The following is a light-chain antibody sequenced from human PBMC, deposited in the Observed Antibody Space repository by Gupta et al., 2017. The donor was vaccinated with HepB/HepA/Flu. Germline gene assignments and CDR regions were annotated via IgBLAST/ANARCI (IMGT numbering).Light chain of an antibody. CDR2: GAS. V-gene: IGKV3-20*01. CDR1: QSVTYDY. CDR3: QQDSNSLRA. J-gene: IGKJ3*01. Sequence: EIVLTQSPGTLSLSPGERATLSCRASQSVTYDYLAWYQQKPGQAPRLLIYGASSRATGIPDRFSGSAFGTDFTLTISRLDPEDFAVYYCQQDSNSLRAFGHGTKVDIK.